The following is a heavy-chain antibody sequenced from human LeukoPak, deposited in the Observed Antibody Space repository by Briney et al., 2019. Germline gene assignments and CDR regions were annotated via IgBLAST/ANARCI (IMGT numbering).Heavy chain of an antibody. Sequence: PSKTLSLTCTVSGGSISGSYWSWIRQPPGKGLEWIAYMHNSGSTNCNPSLKSRVTISIDTSKNQFSLKLSSLTAADTAIYYCARGIESYGDYGYWGQGILVTVSS. CDR1: GGSISGSY. V-gene: IGHV4-59*01. CDR2: MHNSGST. J-gene: IGHJ4*02. D-gene: IGHD4-17*01. CDR3: ARGIESYGDYGY.